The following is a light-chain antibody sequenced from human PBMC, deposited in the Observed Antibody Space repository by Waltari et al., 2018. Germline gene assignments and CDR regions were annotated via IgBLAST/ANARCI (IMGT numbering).Light chain of an antibody. CDR1: QSVSSN. CDR2: DAS. V-gene: IGKV3-15*01. CDR3: QQYNNWPPYT. Sequence: EIVMPQSPATLSVSPGERAPLSCRASQSVSSNLAWYQQKPGQPLRILIFDASRRATGIPARFSGSGSGTEFTLTISSLQSEDFAVYYCQQYNNWPPYTFGQGTKLDIK. J-gene: IGKJ2*01.